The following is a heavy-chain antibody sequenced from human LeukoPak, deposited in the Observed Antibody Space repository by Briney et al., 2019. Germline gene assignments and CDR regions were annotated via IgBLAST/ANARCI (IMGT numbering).Heavy chain of an antibody. CDR2: IYHSGST. CDR1: GGSISSGDYY. V-gene: IGHV4-30-4*01. J-gene: IGHJ4*02. Sequence: PSETLSLTCTVSGGSISSGDYYWSWIRQPPGKGLEWIGYIYHSGSTYYNPSLKSRVTISVDRSKNQFSLKLSSVTAADTAVYYCARDLGMYYFDYWGQGTLVTVSS. CDR3: ARDLGMYYFDY. D-gene: IGHD7-27*01.